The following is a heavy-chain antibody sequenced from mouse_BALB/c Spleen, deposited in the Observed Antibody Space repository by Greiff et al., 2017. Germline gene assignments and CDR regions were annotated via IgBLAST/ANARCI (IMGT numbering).Heavy chain of an antibody. CDR1: GFTFSSYT. CDR3: ARHGPPRNAMDY. V-gene: IGHV5-12-2*01. CDR2: ISNGGGST. J-gene: IGHJ4*01. Sequence: EVKLMESGGGLVQPGGSLKLSCAASGFTFSSYTMSWVRQTPEKRLEWVAYISNGGGSTYYPHTVKGRFTISRDNAKNTLYLQMSSLKSEDTAMYYCARHGPPRNAMDYWGQGTSVTVSS.